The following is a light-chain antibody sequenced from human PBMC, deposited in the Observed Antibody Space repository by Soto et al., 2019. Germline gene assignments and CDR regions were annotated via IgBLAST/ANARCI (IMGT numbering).Light chain of an antibody. J-gene: IGKJ5*01. Sequence: LQMTQSPSSLSASVGDRVSISCRASQIITSHLNWYQQRPGKAPKLLIYAASSLQSGVPSRFSGSGSGTEFTLTISSLQPDDFATYYCQQYNSYSPTLGQGTRLEIK. V-gene: IGKV1-5*01. CDR1: QIITSH. CDR3: QQYNSYSPT. CDR2: AAS.